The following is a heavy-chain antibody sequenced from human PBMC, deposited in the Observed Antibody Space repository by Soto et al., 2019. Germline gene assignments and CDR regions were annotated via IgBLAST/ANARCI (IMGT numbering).Heavy chain of an antibody. CDR1: GGSISSGDYY. Sequence: PSETLSLTCTVSGGSISSGDYYWSWTRQPPGKGLEWIGYIYYSGSTYYNPSLKSRVTISVDTSKNQFSLKLSSVTAADTAVYYCARDGPYYDILTGYRNWFDPWGQGTLVTVSS. D-gene: IGHD3-9*01. CDR3: ARDGPYYDILTGYRNWFDP. CDR2: IYYSGST. J-gene: IGHJ5*02. V-gene: IGHV4-30-4*01.